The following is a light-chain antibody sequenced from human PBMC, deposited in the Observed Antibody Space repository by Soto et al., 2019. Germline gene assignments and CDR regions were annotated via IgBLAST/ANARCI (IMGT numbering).Light chain of an antibody. CDR3: QQYGSSPRT. CDR1: QTVSSN. J-gene: IGKJ1*01. Sequence: DIVMTQSPATLSVSPGETATLSCRASQTVSSNLAWYHQKPGQAPRLLIYGASTRATGIPDRFSGSGSGTDFTLTISRLEPEDFAVYYCQQYGSSPRTFGQGTKVDIK. V-gene: IGKV3-20*01. CDR2: GAS.